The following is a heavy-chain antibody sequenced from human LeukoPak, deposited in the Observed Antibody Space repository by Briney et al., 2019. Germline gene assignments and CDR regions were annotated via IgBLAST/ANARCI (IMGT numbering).Heavy chain of an antibody. D-gene: IGHD6-19*01. V-gene: IGHV3-64*02. CDR1: GFTFSNYA. Sequence: GGSLRLSCAASGFTFSNYAMYWVRQAPAKGLECVSVISTDGSRIYYADSVKGRFTISRDNSKNTLYLQMGSLRAEDMAVYYCTRGVAISTSGWYDTFGCWGQGALVTVSS. J-gene: IGHJ4*02. CDR2: ISTDGSRI. CDR3: TRGVAISTSGWYDTFGC.